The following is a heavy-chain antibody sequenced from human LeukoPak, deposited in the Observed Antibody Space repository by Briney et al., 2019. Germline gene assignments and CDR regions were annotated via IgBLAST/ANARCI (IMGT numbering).Heavy chain of an antibody. CDR1: GFTFRRYW. V-gene: IGHV3-74*01. Sequence: GGSLSLSCAASGFTFRRYWMHWVRQAPGKGPVWVSRINTDGSDTIYADSVKGRFTISRDNAKNTLFLQMNSLRAEDTAVYYCARDESVTGPTTFDCWGQGTLVTVSS. CDR3: ARDESVTGPTTFDC. CDR2: INTDGSDT. J-gene: IGHJ4*02. D-gene: IGHD6-19*01.